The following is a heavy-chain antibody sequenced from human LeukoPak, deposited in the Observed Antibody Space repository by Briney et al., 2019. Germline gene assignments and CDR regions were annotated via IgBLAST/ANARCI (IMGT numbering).Heavy chain of an antibody. D-gene: IGHD6-13*01. CDR1: GYTFTGYY. V-gene: IGHV1-2*04. CDR3: ARDQGGSIAAAGTRAFDI. Sequence: GASVKVSCKASGYTFTGYYMHWVRQAPGQGLEWMGWINPNSGGTNYAQKFQGWVTMTRDTSISTAYMELSRLRSDDTAVYYCARDQGGSIAAAGTRAFDIWGQGTMVTVSS. CDR2: INPNSGGT. J-gene: IGHJ3*02.